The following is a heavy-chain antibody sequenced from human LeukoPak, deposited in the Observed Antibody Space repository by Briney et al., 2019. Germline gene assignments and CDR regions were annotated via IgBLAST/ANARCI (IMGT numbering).Heavy chain of an antibody. V-gene: IGHV3-66*01. CDR2: IYSGGST. D-gene: IGHD1-26*01. CDR3: ARDLHPSATKSGSYRLSDY. J-gene: IGHJ4*02. Sequence: GGSLRLSCAASGFTVSTNYMTWVRQAPGKGLEWVSVIYSGGSTYYADSVKGRFTISRDNSKNTLYLQMNSLRTEDTAVYYCARDLHPSATKSGSYRLSDYWGQGTLVTVSS. CDR1: GFTVSTNY.